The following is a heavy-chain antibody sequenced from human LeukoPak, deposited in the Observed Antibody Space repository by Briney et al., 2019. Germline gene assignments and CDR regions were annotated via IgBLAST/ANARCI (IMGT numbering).Heavy chain of an antibody. CDR2: TSGSGVAT. CDR1: GFTFSSYA. D-gene: IGHD6-13*01. J-gene: IGHJ4*02. V-gene: IGHV3-23*01. Sequence: PGGSLRLSCAASGFTFSSYAVSWVRQAPGKGLEWVSSTSGSGVATYSADSVKGRFTISRDNSKNTLYLQMSSLRAEDTAVYYCAKGWGYSSSQGYYFDYWGQGTLVTVSS. CDR3: AKGWGYSSSQGYYFDY.